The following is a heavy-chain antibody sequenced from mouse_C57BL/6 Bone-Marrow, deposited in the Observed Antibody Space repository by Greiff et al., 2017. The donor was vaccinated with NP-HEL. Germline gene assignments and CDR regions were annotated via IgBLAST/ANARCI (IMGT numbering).Heavy chain of an antibody. CDR1: GFTFSSYA. D-gene: IGHD1-1*01. V-gene: IGHV5-4*03. CDR3: ARGWYYGLFFDY. Sequence: EVMLVESGGGLVKPGGSLKLSCAASGFTFSSYAMSWVRQTPEKRLEWVATISDGGSYTYYPDNVKGRFTISRDNAKNNLYLQMSHLKSEDTAMYYCARGWYYGLFFDYWGQGTTLTVSS. CDR2: ISDGGSYT. J-gene: IGHJ2*01.